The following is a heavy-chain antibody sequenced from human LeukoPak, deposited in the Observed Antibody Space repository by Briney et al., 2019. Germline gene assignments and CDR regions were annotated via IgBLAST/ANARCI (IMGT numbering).Heavy chain of an antibody. CDR1: GGSISNYY. Sequence: PSETLSLTCTVSGGSISNYYWSWIRQPPGKGLEWIGEINHSGSTNYNPSLKSRVTISVDTSKNQFSLKLSSVTAADTAVYYCARVTRSAEDYGSGSYYHLDYWGQGTLVTVSS. J-gene: IGHJ4*02. D-gene: IGHD3-10*01. V-gene: IGHV4-34*01. CDR2: INHSGST. CDR3: ARVTRSAEDYGSGSYYHLDY.